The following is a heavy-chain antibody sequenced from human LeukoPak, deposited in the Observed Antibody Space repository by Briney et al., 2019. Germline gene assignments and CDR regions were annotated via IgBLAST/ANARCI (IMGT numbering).Heavy chain of an antibody. V-gene: IGHV4-30-2*01. J-gene: IGHJ5*02. CDR1: GDSINSGGFY. CDR2: IHQSGIT. CDR3: ARDLEYCSTTSCFT. Sequence: SQTLSLTCNVSGDSINSGGFYWNWSRQPPGKGLEWNAYIHQSGITVSNPSLKSRLTLSLDASKNQFSLRLTSVTVADTAVYYCARDLEYCSTTSCFTWGQGTLVTVSS. D-gene: IGHD2-2*01.